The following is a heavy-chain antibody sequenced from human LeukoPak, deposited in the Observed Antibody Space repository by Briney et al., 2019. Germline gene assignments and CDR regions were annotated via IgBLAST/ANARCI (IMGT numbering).Heavy chain of an antibody. J-gene: IGHJ4*02. V-gene: IGHV4-4*09. Sequence: PSETLSLTCTVSGGSISSYYGSWIRQPPGKGLEWSGYIYTSGSTNYNPSLKSRVTISVDTSKNQFSLKLSSVTAADTAVYYCARRLWADYWGQGTLVTVSS. CDR1: GGSISSYY. CDR2: IYTSGST. CDR3: ARRLWADY. D-gene: IGHD3-16*01.